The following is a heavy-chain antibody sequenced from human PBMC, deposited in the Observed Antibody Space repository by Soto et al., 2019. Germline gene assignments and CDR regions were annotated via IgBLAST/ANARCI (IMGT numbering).Heavy chain of an antibody. Sequence: ASVKVSCKASGYTFTSYGISWVRQAPGQGLEWMGWISAYNGNTNYAQKHQGRVTMTTDTSTSTAYMELRSLRSDDTAVYYCARGAYCGGDCYSGDWYFDLWGRGTLVTVSS. CDR3: ARGAYCGGDCYSGDWYFDL. J-gene: IGHJ2*01. CDR1: GYTFTSYG. CDR2: ISAYNGNT. D-gene: IGHD2-21*02. V-gene: IGHV1-18*01.